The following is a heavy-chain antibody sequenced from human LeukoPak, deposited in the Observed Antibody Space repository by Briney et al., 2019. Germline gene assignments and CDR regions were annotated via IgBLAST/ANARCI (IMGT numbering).Heavy chain of an antibody. CDR2: ISSSGSTI. D-gene: IGHD3-22*01. J-gene: IGHJ4*02. CDR1: GFTFSSYE. CDR3: ARGDSSGYYFKGPSDY. V-gene: IGHV3-48*03. Sequence: GGSLRLSCAASGFTFSSYEMNWVRQAPGKGLEWVSYISSSGSTIYYADSVKGRFTISRDNAKNSLYLQMNSLRAEDTAVYYCARGDSSGYYFKGPSDYWGQGTLVTVSS.